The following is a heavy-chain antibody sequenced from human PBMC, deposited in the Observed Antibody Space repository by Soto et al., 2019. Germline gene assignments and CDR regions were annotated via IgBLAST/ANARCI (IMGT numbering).Heavy chain of an antibody. CDR3: SRTVVPAAMGGYYYYGMNV. Sequence: PSETLSLTCTVSGGSITSYYWSWFRQPPGKGLEWIGYIYYSGSTNYNPSLKSRVTISVDTSKNQFSLKLSSVTAADTAVYYCSRTVVPAAMGGYYYYGMNVWGQGTTVTVSS. V-gene: IGHV4-59*08. D-gene: IGHD2-2*01. CDR2: IYYSGST. CDR1: GGSITSYY. J-gene: IGHJ6*02.